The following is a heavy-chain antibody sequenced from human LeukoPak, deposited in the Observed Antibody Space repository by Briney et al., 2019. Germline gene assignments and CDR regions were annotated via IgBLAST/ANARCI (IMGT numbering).Heavy chain of an antibody. J-gene: IGHJ1*01. Sequence: GSLRLSFAGSGFIVSSSYTSWVRQAPGKGLEWVSAIYSSGSRDYADSVRGRFTIARDTSKNMVYLQMNSLTAEDTAIYYCARRTGAAPGEFFLHWGQGTLVTVSS. D-gene: IGHD6-19*01. CDR2: IYSSGSR. CDR3: ARRTGAAPGEFFLH. V-gene: IGHV3-53*01. CDR1: GFIVSSSY.